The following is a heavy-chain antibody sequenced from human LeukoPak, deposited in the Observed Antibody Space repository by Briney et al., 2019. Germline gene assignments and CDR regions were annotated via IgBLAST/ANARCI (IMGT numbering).Heavy chain of an antibody. V-gene: IGHV3-7*01. CDR3: ARAALGESVY. CDR2: IKQDGSEK. J-gene: IGHJ4*02. Sequence: GGSLRLSCAASGFTFSSYWMSWVRQAPGKGLEWVANIKQDGSEKYYVHSVKGRFTMSRDNAKNSLYLQMNSLRAEDTAVYDCARAALGESVYWGQGTLVTVSS. D-gene: IGHD2-21*01. CDR1: GFTFSSYW.